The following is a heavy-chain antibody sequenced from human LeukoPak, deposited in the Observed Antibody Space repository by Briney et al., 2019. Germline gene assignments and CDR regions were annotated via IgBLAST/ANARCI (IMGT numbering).Heavy chain of an antibody. V-gene: IGHV3-11*04. CDR2: ISSSSSTI. Sequence: GGSLRLSCAASGFTFSDYYMSWIRQAPGKGLEWVSYISSSSSTIYYADSVKGRFTISRDNAKNSLYLQMNSLRAEDTAVYYCARDRGWDSSGYYLDYWGQGTLVTVSS. CDR1: GFTFSDYY. CDR3: ARDRGWDSSGYYLDY. J-gene: IGHJ4*02. D-gene: IGHD3-22*01.